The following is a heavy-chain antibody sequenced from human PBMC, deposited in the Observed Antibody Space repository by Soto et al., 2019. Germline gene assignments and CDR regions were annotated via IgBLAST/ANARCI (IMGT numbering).Heavy chain of an antibody. CDR2: IWYDGSNK. CDR3: ARGMGTDRLYYYYYGMDV. CDR1: GFTFSSYG. J-gene: IGHJ6*02. Sequence: QVQLVESGGGVVQPARSLRLSCAASGFTFSSYGMHWVRQAPGKGLEWVAVIWYDGSNKYYADSVKGRFTISRDNSKNTLYLQMNSLRAEDTAVYYCARGMGTDRLYYYYYGMDVWGQGTTVTVSS. V-gene: IGHV3-33*01.